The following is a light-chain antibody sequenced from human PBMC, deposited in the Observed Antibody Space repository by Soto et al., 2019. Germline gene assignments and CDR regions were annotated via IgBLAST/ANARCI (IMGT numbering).Light chain of an antibody. J-gene: IGKJ2*01. V-gene: IGKV3-11*01. CDR3: QQRSTWPRT. CDR1: QSVSSY. Sequence: EIVLTQSPVTLSLSPGERATLSCRASQSVSSYLAWYQQKPGQAPRLLIYDASNRATGIPARFSGSGSGTDFTLTISSREPEDFAVYYCQQRSTWPRTFGQGTKLEIK. CDR2: DAS.